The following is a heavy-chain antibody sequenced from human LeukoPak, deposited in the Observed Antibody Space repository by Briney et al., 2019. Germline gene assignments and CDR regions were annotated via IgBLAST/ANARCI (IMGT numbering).Heavy chain of an antibody. Sequence: PSETLSLTCSVSGVSMTSHYWSWIRQPPGKGLVWIAYMYDSWNTKYNPSLKSRVTLSADTSNNQFSLRLSSMPAADTAVYYCVTIKRGNIYGYFDFWGQGNLVTVSS. D-gene: IGHD5-18*01. V-gene: IGHV4-59*11. CDR3: VTIKRGNIYGYFDF. CDR2: MYDSWNT. CDR1: GVSMTSHY. J-gene: IGHJ4*02.